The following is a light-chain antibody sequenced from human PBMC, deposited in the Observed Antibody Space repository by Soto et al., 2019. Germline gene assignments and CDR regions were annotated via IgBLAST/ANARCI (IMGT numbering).Light chain of an antibody. V-gene: IGLV7-43*01. Sequence: QTVVTQEPSLTVSPGGRVTLTCASSTGAVTSGYYPNWFQQKPGQAPRALFYSTGNKYSWTPARFAGYLLGGKAALTLSGVQPEDEAEYYCLLYYGGQLGVFGGGTKLTVL. J-gene: IGLJ2*01. CDR3: LLYYGGQLGV. CDR2: STG. CDR1: TGAVTSGYY.